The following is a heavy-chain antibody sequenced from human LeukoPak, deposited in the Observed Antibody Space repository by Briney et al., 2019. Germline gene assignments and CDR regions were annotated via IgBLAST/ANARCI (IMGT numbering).Heavy chain of an antibody. CDR2: TYYTSKWYN. D-gene: IGHD6-13*01. Sequence: SQTLSLTCAISGDSVSSNSAAWNWIRQSPSRGLEWLGRTYYTSKWYNDYAVSVKSRITINPDTSKNQFSLQLTYVTPEDTAVYYCARAPRTVAAAGMGPDSENYYYGMDVWGQGTTVTVSS. J-gene: IGHJ6*02. V-gene: IGHV6-1*01. CDR3: ARAPRTVAAAGMGPDSENYYYGMDV. CDR1: GDSVSSNSAA.